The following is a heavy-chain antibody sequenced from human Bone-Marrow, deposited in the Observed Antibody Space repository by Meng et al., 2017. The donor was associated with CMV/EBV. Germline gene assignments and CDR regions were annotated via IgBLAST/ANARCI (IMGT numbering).Heavy chain of an antibody. CDR1: GYTFTGYY. CDR3: ARVRQIVVVPEYRFDY. V-gene: IGHV1-2*02. Sequence: ASVKVSCKASGYTFTGYYMHWVRQAPGQGLEWMGWINPNSGGTNYAQKFQGRVTMTRDTSISTAYMELSRLRSHDTAVYYCARVRQIVVVPEYRFDYLGQGSLVTVSS. J-gene: IGHJ4*02. CDR2: INPNSGGT. D-gene: IGHD2-2*01.